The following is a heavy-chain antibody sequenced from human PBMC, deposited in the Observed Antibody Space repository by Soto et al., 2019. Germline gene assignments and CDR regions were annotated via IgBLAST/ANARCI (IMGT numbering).Heavy chain of an antibody. CDR2: IYSGGST. CDR3: ARNYYDSSGGFDY. CDR1: GFTVSSNY. V-gene: IGHV3-53*01. D-gene: IGHD3-22*01. J-gene: IGHJ4*02. Sequence: EVQLVESGGGLIQPGGSLRLSCAASGFTVSSNYMSWVRQAPGKGLERVSVIYSGGSTYYADSVKGRFTISRDNSKNTLYLQMNSLRAEDTAVYYCARNYYDSSGGFDYWGQGTLVTVSS.